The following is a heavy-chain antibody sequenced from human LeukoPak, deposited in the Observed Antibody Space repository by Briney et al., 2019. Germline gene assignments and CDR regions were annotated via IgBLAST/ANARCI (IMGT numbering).Heavy chain of an antibody. Sequence: ASVKVSCKASGGTFSSYAISWVRQAPGQGLEWMGRIIPIFGTANYAQKFQGRVTITTDESTSTAYMELSSLRSEDTAVYYCARSLNYYDSSGYRGGYFDYWGQGTLVTVSS. CDR2: IIPIFGTA. J-gene: IGHJ4*02. CDR1: GGTFSSYA. V-gene: IGHV1-69*05. CDR3: ARSLNYYDSSGYRGGYFDY. D-gene: IGHD3-22*01.